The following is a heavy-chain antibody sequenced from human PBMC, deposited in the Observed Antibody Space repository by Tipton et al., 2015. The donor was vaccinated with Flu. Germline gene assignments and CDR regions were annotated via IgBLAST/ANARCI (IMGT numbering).Heavy chain of an antibody. Sequence: TLSLTCTVSGGSFTNYYWSWIRQPPGTGLEWIGFVHYRENTGYNPSPTNRVTMSLDTSKNQFSLKLISVPAADTAVYHCAGGSGSGTFLIFDYWGQGTLVTVSS. V-gene: IGHV4-59*08. CDR3: AGGSGSGTFLIFDY. D-gene: IGHD3-10*01. CDR1: GGSFTNYY. CDR2: VHYRENT. J-gene: IGHJ4*02.